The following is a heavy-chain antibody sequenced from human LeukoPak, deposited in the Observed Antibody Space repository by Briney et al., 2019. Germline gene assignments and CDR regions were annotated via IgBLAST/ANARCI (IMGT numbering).Heavy chain of an antibody. CDR2: IRSKAFGGTT. J-gene: IGHJ4*02. CDR3: TRDRRPYVGSDY. V-gene: IGHV3-49*03. D-gene: IGHD3-16*01. CDR1: GFTFGDYA. Sequence: GGSLRLSCTASGFTFGDYAMTWFRQAPGKGLEWVGFIRSKAFGGTTEHAASVKGRFTISRDDPKSIAYLQMNSLKTEDTAVYYCTRDRRPYVGSDYWGQGTLVTVSS.